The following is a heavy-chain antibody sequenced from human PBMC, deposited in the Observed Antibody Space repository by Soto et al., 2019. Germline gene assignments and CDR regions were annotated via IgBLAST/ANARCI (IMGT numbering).Heavy chain of an antibody. D-gene: IGHD4-17*01. J-gene: IGHJ5*02. CDR1: GGSISSYY. Sequence: SETLSLTCTVSGGSISSYYWSWIRQPPGKGLEWIGYIYYSGSTNYNPSLKSRVTISVDTSKNQFSLKLSSVTAADTAVYYCACNGEIGESWFDPWGQGTLVTVSS. V-gene: IGHV4-59*08. CDR2: IYYSGST. CDR3: ACNGEIGESWFDP.